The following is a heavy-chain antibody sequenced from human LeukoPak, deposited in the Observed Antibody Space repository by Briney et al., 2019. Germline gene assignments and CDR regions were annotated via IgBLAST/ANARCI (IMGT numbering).Heavy chain of an antibody. CDR3: ARGDPVMTAIHFDY. CDR2: IYYSGST. D-gene: IGHD2-21*02. V-gene: IGHV4-59*01. J-gene: IGHJ4*02. Sequence: SETLSLTCTVSGGSISSYYWGWIRQPPGKGLEWIGYIYYSGSTNYNPSLKSRVTISVDTSKNQFSLKLSSVTAADTAVYYCARGDPVMTAIHFDYWGQGTLVTVSS. CDR1: GGSISSYY.